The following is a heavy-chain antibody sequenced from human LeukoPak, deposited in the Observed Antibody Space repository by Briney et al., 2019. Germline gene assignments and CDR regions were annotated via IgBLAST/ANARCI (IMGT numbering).Heavy chain of an antibody. CDR2: INAGNGNT. Sequence: VASVNVSCKASVYTFTSYAMHWVRQAPGQRREWMGWINAGNGNTKYSQKFQGRVTITRDTSASTAYMELSSLRSDDTAVYYCAREAAARQDYWGQGTLVTVSS. D-gene: IGHD6-13*01. J-gene: IGHJ4*02. V-gene: IGHV1-3*01. CDR1: VYTFTSYA. CDR3: AREAAARQDY.